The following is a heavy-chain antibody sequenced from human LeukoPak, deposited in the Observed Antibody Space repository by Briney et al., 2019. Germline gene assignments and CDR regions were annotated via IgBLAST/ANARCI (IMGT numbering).Heavy chain of an antibody. CDR1: GGSISSSSYY. J-gene: IGHJ2*01. D-gene: IGHD3-3*01. CDR3: ARSIFGVLYWYFDL. CDR2: IYYSGST. Sequence: SETLSLTCSASGGSISSSSYYWGWIRQPPGKGLEWIGSIYYSGSTYTNPSLKSRVTISVDTSKNQFSLKVTSVTAADTAVYYCARSIFGVLYWYFDLWGRGTLVTVSS. V-gene: IGHV4-39*01.